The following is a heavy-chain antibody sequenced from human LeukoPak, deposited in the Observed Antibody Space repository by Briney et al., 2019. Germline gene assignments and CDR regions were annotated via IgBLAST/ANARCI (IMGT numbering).Heavy chain of an antibody. CDR2: INHSGST. CDR1: GGSFSGYY. V-gene: IGHV4-34*01. CDR3: ARGRGYSSGWYFDY. Sequence: PSETLSLTCAVYGGSFSGYYWSWIRQPPGKGLEWIGEINHSGSTNYNPSLKSRVTISVDTSKNQFSLKLSSVTAADTAVYYCARGRGYSSGWYFDYWSQGTLVTVSS. J-gene: IGHJ4*02. D-gene: IGHD6-19*01.